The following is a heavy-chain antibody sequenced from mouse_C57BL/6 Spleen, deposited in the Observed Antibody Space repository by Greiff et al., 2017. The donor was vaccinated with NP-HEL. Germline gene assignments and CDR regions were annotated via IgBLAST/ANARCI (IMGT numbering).Heavy chain of an antibody. CDR1: GFNIKDDY. CDR2: IDPENGDT. Sequence: EVQLQQSGAELVRPGASVKLSCTASGFNIKDDYMHWVKQRPEQGLEWIGWIDPENGDTEYASKFQGKATITADTSSNTAYLQLSSLTSEDTAVYYCTTPYDYDSYWGQVTLVTVSA. J-gene: IGHJ3*01. V-gene: IGHV14-4*01. D-gene: IGHD2-4*01. CDR3: TTPYDYDSY.